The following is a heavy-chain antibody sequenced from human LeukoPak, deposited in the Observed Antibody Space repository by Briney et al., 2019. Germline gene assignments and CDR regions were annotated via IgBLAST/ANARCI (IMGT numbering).Heavy chain of an antibody. Sequence: GESLKISCQGSGYRFTSYWIGWARQLPGKGLEWMGIIYPGDSDTRDSPSFRGQVTISADTSISTAYLQWSSLKASDTAIYYCVRHDLDNDYYGMDVWGQGTTVTVSS. V-gene: IGHV5-51*01. CDR3: VRHDLDNDYYGMDV. CDR2: IYPGDSDT. CDR1: GYRFTSYW. J-gene: IGHJ6*02.